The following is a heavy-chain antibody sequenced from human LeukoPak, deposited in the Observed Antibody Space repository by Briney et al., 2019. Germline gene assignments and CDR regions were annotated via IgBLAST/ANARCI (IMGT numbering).Heavy chain of an antibody. Sequence: PGGSLRLSCAASGFTFSSYWMHWVRQAPGKGLVWVSRINSDGSSTSYADSVKGRFTISRDNSKNTLYLQMNSLRAEDTAVYYCAKDLGYQLLYSFYYYGMDVWGQGTTVTVSS. CDR2: INSDGSST. V-gene: IGHV3-74*01. CDR3: AKDLGYQLLYSFYYYGMDV. CDR1: GFTFSSYW. D-gene: IGHD2-2*02. J-gene: IGHJ6*02.